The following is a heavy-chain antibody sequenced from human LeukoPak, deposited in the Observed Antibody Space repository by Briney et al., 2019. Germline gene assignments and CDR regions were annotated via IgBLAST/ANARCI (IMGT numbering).Heavy chain of an antibody. CDR1: GYTFTDYY. Sequence: RASVKVSCKASGYTFTDYYMHWVRQAPGQGLEWMGRINPNSGGTNYAQKFLGRVTMTRDTSISTAYMELSRLGSDDTAVYYCARVWHCGNDCSSYWYFDLWGRGTLVTVSS. CDR3: ARVWHCGNDCSSYWYFDL. V-gene: IGHV1-2*06. J-gene: IGHJ2*01. D-gene: IGHD2-21*02. CDR2: INPNSGGT.